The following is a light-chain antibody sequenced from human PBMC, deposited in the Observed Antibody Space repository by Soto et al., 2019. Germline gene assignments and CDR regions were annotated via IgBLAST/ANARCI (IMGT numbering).Light chain of an antibody. CDR2: AAF. CDR1: QVISNS. CDR3: QQAYIFPFS. V-gene: IGKV1-12*02. J-gene: IGKJ4*01. Sequence: DVQMTKSPSSVSASVGDRVTLTCRASQVISNSLAWYQQKPGKAPRLLIYAAFNLQGGVPSRFSGSGSGTDFFLAISSLQTEDFATYYCQQAYIFPFSFGGGTKVDIK.